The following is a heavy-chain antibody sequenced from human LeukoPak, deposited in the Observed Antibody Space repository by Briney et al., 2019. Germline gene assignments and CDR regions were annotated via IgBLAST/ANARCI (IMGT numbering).Heavy chain of an antibody. Sequence: PGGSLRLSCAVSGFTFSDYYMSWIRQAPGKGLEWVSYISGTSTYINYVDSVKGRFTIPRDNAKSSLYLQLNSLRAEDTAVYYCAGDDIRFPGYWGQGTLVTVSS. CDR3: AGDDIRFPGY. J-gene: IGHJ4*02. CDR2: ISGTSTYI. V-gene: IGHV3-11*05. CDR1: GFTFSDYY. D-gene: IGHD3-16*01.